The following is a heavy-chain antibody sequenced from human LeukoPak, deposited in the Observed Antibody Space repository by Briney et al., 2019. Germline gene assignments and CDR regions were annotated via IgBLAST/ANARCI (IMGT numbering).Heavy chain of an antibody. CDR3: AKIGELYFDWLAHFDY. Sequence: PGGSLRLSCAASGFTFSSYAMSWVRQAPGKGLEWVSAISGSGGSTYYADSVKGRFTISRDNSKNTLYLQMNSLRAEDTAVYYCAKIGELYFDWLAHFDYWGQGTLVTVSS. V-gene: IGHV3-23*01. D-gene: IGHD3-9*01. CDR2: ISGSGGST. CDR1: GFTFSSYA. J-gene: IGHJ4*02.